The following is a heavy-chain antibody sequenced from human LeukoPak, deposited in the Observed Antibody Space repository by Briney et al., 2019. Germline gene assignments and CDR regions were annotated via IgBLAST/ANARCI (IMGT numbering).Heavy chain of an antibody. J-gene: IGHJ4*02. CDR3: ARAGFDFWSGYPFDY. V-gene: IGHV4-61*05. CDR1: GGSISSSSYY. Sequence: SETLSLTCTVSGGSISSSSYYWGWIRQPPGKGLEWIGYIYYSGSTNYNPSLKSRVTISVDTSKNQFSLKLSSVTAADTAVYYCARAGFDFWSGYPFDYWGQGTLVTVSS. D-gene: IGHD3-3*01. CDR2: IYYSGST.